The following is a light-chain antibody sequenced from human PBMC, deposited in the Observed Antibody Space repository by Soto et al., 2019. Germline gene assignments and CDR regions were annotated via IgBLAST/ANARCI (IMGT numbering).Light chain of an antibody. Sequence: EIVLTQSPVTPSLSRGGRATLSCRASQSFRGLLAWYQQKPGQAPRLLIYDAYNRATGIPPRFSGSGSGTDFTLTISSLEPEDSAVYYCQQRHMWPITFGQGTRLEIK. V-gene: IGKV3-11*01. CDR3: QQRHMWPIT. CDR2: DAY. CDR1: QSFRGL. J-gene: IGKJ5*01.